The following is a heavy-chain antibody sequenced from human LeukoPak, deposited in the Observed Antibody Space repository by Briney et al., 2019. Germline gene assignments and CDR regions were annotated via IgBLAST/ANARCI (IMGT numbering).Heavy chain of an antibody. J-gene: IGHJ4*02. CDR2: IGTAGDP. V-gene: IGHV3-13*05. CDR3: ARALGSNGDYYFDY. D-gene: IGHD4-17*01. CDR1: GFTFSSYD. Sequence: GGSLRLSCAASGFTFSSYDMHWVRQATGKGLEWVSAIGTAGDPYYPGSVKSRFTISRENAKNSLYLQMNSLRAGDTAVYYCARALGSNGDYYFDYWGQGTLVTVSS.